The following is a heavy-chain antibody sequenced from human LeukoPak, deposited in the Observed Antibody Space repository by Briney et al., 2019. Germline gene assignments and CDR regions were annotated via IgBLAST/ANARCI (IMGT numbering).Heavy chain of an antibody. J-gene: IGHJ5*02. CDR3: ARRTKRGYTYDYGFDP. V-gene: IGHV5-51*01. CDR1: CYSFTYYW. D-gene: IGHD5-18*01. Sequence: HGESLLICCQGSCYSFTYYWIGGVRQMPGKVVEWKGITYPGDSKTRYSPSFQDQVTISADKSITTAYLQWSSLKASDTAMYFCARRTKRGYTYDYGFDPWGQGTLVTVSS. CDR2: TYPGDSKT.